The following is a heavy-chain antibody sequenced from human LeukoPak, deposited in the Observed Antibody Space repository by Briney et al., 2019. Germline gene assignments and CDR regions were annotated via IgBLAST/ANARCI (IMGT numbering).Heavy chain of an antibody. Sequence: PGGSLRLSCAASGFTFSSYSMNWVRQAPGKGLEWVSSISSSSSYIYYADSVKGRFTISRDNAKNSPYLQMNSLRAEDTAVYYCATFDSRYDHFDYWGQGTLVTVSS. CDR1: GFTFSSYS. CDR2: ISSSSSYI. D-gene: IGHD5-12*01. V-gene: IGHV3-21*01. J-gene: IGHJ4*02. CDR3: ATFDSRYDHFDY.